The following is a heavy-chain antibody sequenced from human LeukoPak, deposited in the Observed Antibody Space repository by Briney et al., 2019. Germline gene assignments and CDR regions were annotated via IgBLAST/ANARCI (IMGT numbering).Heavy chain of an antibody. CDR2: ICRSGGST. V-gene: IGHV3-23*01. J-gene: IGHJ3*02. D-gene: IGHD1-26*01. CDR1: GFTFSSYA. Sequence: GGGLRVSCVPSGFTFSSYAMSWVRQAPGKGLEWVSAICRSGGSTYYADSVKGRFTISRDNSKKTLYLQMNSLGAEDTAVYILSKGMGWEPRAFDIWGEGTMVTVSS. CDR3: SKGMGWEPRAFDI.